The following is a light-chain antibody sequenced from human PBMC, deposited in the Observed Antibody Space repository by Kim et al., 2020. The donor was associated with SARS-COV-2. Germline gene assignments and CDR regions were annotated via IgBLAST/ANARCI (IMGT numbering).Light chain of an antibody. J-gene: IGKJ5*01. CDR1: QSFSGL. V-gene: IGKV1-5*01. CDR2: ETS. Sequence: GDRVTITCRASQSFSGLLAWYQPKPGNVPRLLIYETSVLESGVPSRFSGSGSGTEFTLTISSLQPDDFATYYCQQYNNFPITFGPGTRLEIK. CDR3: QQYNNFPIT.